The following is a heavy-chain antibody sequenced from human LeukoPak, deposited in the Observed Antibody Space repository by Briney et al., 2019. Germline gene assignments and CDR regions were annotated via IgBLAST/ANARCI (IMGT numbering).Heavy chain of an antibody. Sequence: SETLSLTCTVSGGSITSYFWSWIRQPPGKGLEWIGYIYYSGSTNYNPSLKSRVTISVDTSKNQFSLKLSSVTAADTAVYYCARTASGSSWFDPWGQGTLVTVSS. CDR1: GGSITSYF. D-gene: IGHD1-14*01. J-gene: IGHJ5*02. CDR3: ARTASGSSWFDP. CDR2: IYYSGST. V-gene: IGHV4-59*01.